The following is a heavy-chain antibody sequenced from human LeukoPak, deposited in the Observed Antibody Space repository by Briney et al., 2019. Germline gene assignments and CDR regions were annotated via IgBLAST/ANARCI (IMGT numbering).Heavy chain of an antibody. V-gene: IGHV4-4*07. CDR2: IYGSGIT. Sequence: SETLSLTCTVSGGSIISNYWSWIRQSAGTGPEWIGRIYGSGITDYNPSLKSRVTMSLDTSRKQFSLRLTSVTAADTAVYYCARLKFYDSTGYSPGYYMDVWGKGTTVSVFS. J-gene: IGHJ6*03. CDR3: ARLKFYDSTGYSPGYYMDV. CDR1: GGSIISNY. D-gene: IGHD3-22*01.